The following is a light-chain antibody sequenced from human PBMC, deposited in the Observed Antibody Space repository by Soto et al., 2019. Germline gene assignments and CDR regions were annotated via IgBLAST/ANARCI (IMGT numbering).Light chain of an antibody. Sequence: QSALTQPRSVSGSPEQSVTISCTGTSSDVGGYDYVSWYQHHPGKAPKLIIYDVTKRPSGVPDRFSGSKSGNTASLTISGLQAEDEADYYCCSYSGIIYVFGTGTKVTVL. CDR2: DVT. V-gene: IGLV2-11*01. J-gene: IGLJ1*01. CDR1: SSDVGGYDY. CDR3: CSYSGIIYV.